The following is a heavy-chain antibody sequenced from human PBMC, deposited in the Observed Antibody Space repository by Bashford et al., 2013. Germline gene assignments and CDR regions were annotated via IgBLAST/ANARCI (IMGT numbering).Heavy chain of an antibody. J-gene: IGHJ6*02. CDR2: IYPGDSDT. CDR3: ARLVGASGSYSVTFDYYYGMDV. Sequence: GESLKISCKGSGYSFTSYWIGWVRQMPGKGLEWMGIIYPGDSDTRYSPSFQGQVTISADKSISTAYLQWSSLKASDTAMYYCARLVGASGSYSVTFDYYYGMDVWGQGTTVTVSS. V-gene: IGHV5-51*01. CDR1: GYSFTSYW. D-gene: IGHD1-26*01.